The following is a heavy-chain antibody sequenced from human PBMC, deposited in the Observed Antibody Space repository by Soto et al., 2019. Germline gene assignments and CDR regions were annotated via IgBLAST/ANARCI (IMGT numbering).Heavy chain of an antibody. D-gene: IGHD2-15*01. CDR1: GYTFTGYY. J-gene: IGHJ6*04. CDR2: INPETGGT. Sequence: QVQLVQSGADVKTPGASVRVSCKASGYTFTGYYVHWVREAPGQGLEWMGWINPETGGTSYAQKFQGRVTLSRDTSINTATGERSRLSFDAAAVYFCARERSQLISDGMAVGGKGPTFPFPS. V-gene: IGHV1-2*02. CDR3: ARERSQLISDGMAV.